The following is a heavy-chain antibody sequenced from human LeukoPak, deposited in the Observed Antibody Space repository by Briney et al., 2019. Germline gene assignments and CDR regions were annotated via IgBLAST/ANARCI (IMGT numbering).Heavy chain of an antibody. D-gene: IGHD5-24*01. J-gene: IGHJ4*02. V-gene: IGHV4-59*08. CDR2: IYYSGTT. CDR3: ARQDLGRDGYNHFDY. Sequence: SETLSLTCTVSGGSIISYYWSWIRQPPGKGLEWIGYIYYSGTTNYNPSLKSRVTLSIDTSTKQFSLKLRSVTAADTAVYYCARQDLGRDGYNHFDYWGQGSLLTVSS. CDR1: GGSIISYY.